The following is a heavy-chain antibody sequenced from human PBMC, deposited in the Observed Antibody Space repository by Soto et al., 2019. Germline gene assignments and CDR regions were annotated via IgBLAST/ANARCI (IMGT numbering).Heavy chain of an antibody. CDR3: ARDSGYSYGPLDY. V-gene: IGHV3-48*01. J-gene: IGHJ4*02. D-gene: IGHD5-18*01. CDR2: ISSSSSTI. Sequence: EVELVESRGGLVQPGGSLRLSCAASGFTFSSYSMNWVRQAPGKGLEWVSYISSSSSTIYYADSVKGRFTISRDNAKNSLYLQMNSLRAEDTAVYYCARDSGYSYGPLDYWGQGTPVTVSS. CDR1: GFTFSSYS.